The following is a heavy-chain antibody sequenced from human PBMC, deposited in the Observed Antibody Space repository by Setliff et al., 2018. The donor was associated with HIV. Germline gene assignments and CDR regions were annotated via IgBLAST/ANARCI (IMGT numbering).Heavy chain of an antibody. J-gene: IGHJ3*02. V-gene: IGHV3-30*03. CDR1: GFTFDDYG. CDR3: VRAGAYTYGPHAFDI. Sequence: GGSLRLSCAASGFTFDDYGMSWVRQAPGKGLEWVALISFDGSNKLNAGSVKGRFTISRDNAKNTLFLQMNSLTVEDTAVYYCVRAGAYTYGPHAFDIWGQGTMVTVSS. D-gene: IGHD5-18*01. CDR2: ISFDGSNK.